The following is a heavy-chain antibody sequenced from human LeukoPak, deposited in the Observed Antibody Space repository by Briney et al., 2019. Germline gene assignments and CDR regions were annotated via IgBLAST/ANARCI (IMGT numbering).Heavy chain of an antibody. CDR2: ISWNSGSI. J-gene: IGHJ4*02. CDR3: ASASYYDSSGYSN. CDR1: GFTFDDYA. V-gene: IGHV3-9*01. Sequence: GGSLRLSCAASGFTFDDYAMHWVRQAPGKGLEWVSGISWNSGSIGYADSVKGRFTISRDNSKNTLYLQMNSLRAEDTAVYYCASASYYDSSGYSNWGQGTLVTVSS. D-gene: IGHD3-22*01.